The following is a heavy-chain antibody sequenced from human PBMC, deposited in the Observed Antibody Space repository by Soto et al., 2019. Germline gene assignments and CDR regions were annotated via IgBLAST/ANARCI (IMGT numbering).Heavy chain of an antibody. CDR3: AKGQQVWPQDYDYYGMDV. CDR2: ISGSGGST. CDR1: GFTFSSYA. Sequence: EVQLLESGGGLVQPGGSLRLSCAASGFTFSSYAMSWVRQAPGKGLEWVSAISGSGGSTYYADCVKGRFTISRDNSKDTLYLKINSLRAADTAVYDCAKGQQVWPQDYDYYGMDVWGQGTTVTVSS. J-gene: IGHJ6*02. V-gene: IGHV3-23*01. D-gene: IGHD6-13*01.